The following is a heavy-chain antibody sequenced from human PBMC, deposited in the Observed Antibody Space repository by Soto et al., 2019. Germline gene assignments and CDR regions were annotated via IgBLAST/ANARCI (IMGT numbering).Heavy chain of an antibody. CDR2: ISGYNGDT. CDR1: GYTFTRYG. J-gene: IGHJ6*02. V-gene: IGHV1-18*01. D-gene: IGHD1-1*01. Sequence: QGQLVQSGPEVKKPGASVKVSCKASGYTFTRYGISWVRQAPGQGLEWMGWISGYNGDTNYAQKVQGRVTMTIDTSKSTAYMELRSLTSDDTAIYYCAKNGQLPYYYSGMDVWGQGTTVTVSS. CDR3: AKNGQLPYYYSGMDV.